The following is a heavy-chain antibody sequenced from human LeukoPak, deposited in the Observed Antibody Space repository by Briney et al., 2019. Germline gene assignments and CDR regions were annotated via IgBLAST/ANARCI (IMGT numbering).Heavy chain of an antibody. CDR2: IWYDGSNK. CDR1: GFTFSSYG. Sequence: GGSLRLSCAASGFTFSSYGMHWVRQAPGKGLEWVAVIWYDGSNKYYADSVKGRFTISRDDSKNTLYLQMNSLRGEDTAVYYCARGTSAAVSGGFEYWGQGTLVTVSS. V-gene: IGHV3-33*01. CDR3: ARGTSAAVSGGFEY. D-gene: IGHD2-2*01. J-gene: IGHJ4*02.